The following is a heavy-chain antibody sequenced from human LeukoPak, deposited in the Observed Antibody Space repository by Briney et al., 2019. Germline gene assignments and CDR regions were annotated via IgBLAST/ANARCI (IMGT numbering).Heavy chain of an antibody. CDR2: INHSGST. CDR3: ARGYCSSTSCYPANDAFDI. D-gene: IGHD2-2*01. Sequence: PSETLSLTCAVYGGSFSGYYWSWIRQLPGKGLEWMGEINHSGSTNYNPSLKSRVTISVDTSKNQFSLKLSSVTAADTAVYYCARGYCSSTSCYPANDAFDIWGQGTMVTVSS. J-gene: IGHJ3*02. V-gene: IGHV4-34*01. CDR1: GGSFSGYY.